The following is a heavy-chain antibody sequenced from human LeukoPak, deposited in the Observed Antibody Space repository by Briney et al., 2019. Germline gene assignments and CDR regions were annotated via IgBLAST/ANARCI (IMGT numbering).Heavy chain of an antibody. D-gene: IGHD2-2*01. J-gene: IGHJ4*02. CDR1: GGTFSSYV. Sequence: ASVKVSCKASGGTFSSYVISWVRQAPGQGLEWMGGIIPIFGTANYAQKFQGRVTITADESTSTAYMELSSLRSEDTAVYYCATRGSTTMTYYFDYWGQGTLVTVSS. CDR2: IIPIFGTA. V-gene: IGHV1-69*13. CDR3: ATRGSTTMTYYFDY.